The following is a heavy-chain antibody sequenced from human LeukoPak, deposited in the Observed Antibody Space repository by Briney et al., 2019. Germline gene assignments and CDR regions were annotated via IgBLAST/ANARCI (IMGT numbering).Heavy chain of an antibody. CDR1: GGSISSYY. Sequence: SETLSLTCTVSGGSISSYYWSWIRQPAGKGLQWIGRIHTSGSTDYNPAPGSRVTMSVDPSKNQFSLKLSSVTAADTAVYYCAREGSMTARPFVSIDYWGQGTLVTVSS. CDR3: AREGSMTARPFVSIDY. D-gene: IGHD6-6*01. CDR2: IHTSGST. V-gene: IGHV4-4*07. J-gene: IGHJ4*02.